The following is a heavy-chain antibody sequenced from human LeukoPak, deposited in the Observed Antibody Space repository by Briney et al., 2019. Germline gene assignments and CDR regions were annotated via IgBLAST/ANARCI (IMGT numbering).Heavy chain of an antibody. CDR3: AKSNGYGLVDI. D-gene: IGHD3-10*01. CDR2: INPSGGST. CDR1: GYTFTSYY. Sequence: ASVKVSCKASGYTFTSYYMHWVRQAPGQGLEWMGIINPSGGSTSYAQKFQGRVTMTTDMSTSTVYMELSSLRSEDTAVYYCAKSNGYGLVDIWGQGTMVTVSS. V-gene: IGHV1-46*01. J-gene: IGHJ3*02.